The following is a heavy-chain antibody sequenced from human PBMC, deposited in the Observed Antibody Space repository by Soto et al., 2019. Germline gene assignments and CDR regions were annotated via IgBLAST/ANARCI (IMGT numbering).Heavy chain of an antibody. CDR3: ARGHYDFWSGYGSINWFDP. J-gene: IGHJ5*02. V-gene: IGHV4-34*01. CDR2: INHSGST. Sequence: SETLSLTCAVYGGSFSGYYWSWIRQPPGKWLEWIGEINHSGSTNYNPSLKSRVTISVDTSKNQFSLKLSSVTAADTAVYYCARGHYDFWSGYGSINWFDPWGQGXLVTVSS. CDR1: GGSFSGYY. D-gene: IGHD3-3*01.